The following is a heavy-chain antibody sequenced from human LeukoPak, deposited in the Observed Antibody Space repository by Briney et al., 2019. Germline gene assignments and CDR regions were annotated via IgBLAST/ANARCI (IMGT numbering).Heavy chain of an antibody. Sequence: SETLSLTCAVYGGSFSGYYWSWIRQPSGKGLEWIGEINHSGSTNYNPSLKSRVTISVDTSKNQFSLKLSSVTAADTAVYYCARGLGDDFWSGYYEAFDIWGQGTMVTVSS. J-gene: IGHJ3*02. D-gene: IGHD3-3*01. CDR2: INHSGST. CDR1: GGSFSGYY. CDR3: ARGLGDDFWSGYYEAFDI. V-gene: IGHV4-34*01.